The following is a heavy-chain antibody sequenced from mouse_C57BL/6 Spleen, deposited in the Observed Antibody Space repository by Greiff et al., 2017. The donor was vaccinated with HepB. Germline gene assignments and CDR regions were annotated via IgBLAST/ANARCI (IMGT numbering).Heavy chain of an antibody. Sequence: EVMLVESGGGLVKPGGSLKLSCAASGFTFSSYAMSWVRQTPEKRLEWVATISDGGSYTYYPDNVKGRFTISRDNAKNNLYLQMSHLKSEDTAMYYGARDLYYDYDGAWFAYWGQGTLVTVSA. J-gene: IGHJ3*01. CDR3: ARDLYYDYDGAWFAY. CDR1: GFTFSSYA. CDR2: ISDGGSYT. D-gene: IGHD2-4*01. V-gene: IGHV5-4*01.